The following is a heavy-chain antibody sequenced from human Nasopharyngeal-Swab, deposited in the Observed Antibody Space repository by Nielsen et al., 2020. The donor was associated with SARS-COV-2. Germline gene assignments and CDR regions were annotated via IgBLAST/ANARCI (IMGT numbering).Heavy chain of an antibody. CDR2: IYYSGST. Sequence: RQAPGKGLEWIGSIYYSGSTYYNPSLKSRVTISVDTSKDQFSLKLSSVTAADTAVYYCARHRPDCSSTSCYISHYCYMDVWGKGTTVTVSS. J-gene: IGHJ6*03. CDR3: ARHRPDCSSTSCYISHYCYMDV. V-gene: IGHV4-39*01. D-gene: IGHD2-2*02.